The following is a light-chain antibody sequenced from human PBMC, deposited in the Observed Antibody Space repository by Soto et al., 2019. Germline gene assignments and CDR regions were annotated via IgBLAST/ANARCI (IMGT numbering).Light chain of an antibody. V-gene: IGKV3-15*01. J-gene: IGKJ4*01. Sequence: EIVMTQSPATLSVSPGETATLSCRASQSVTGNLAWYQQKPGQPPRLLIYGVSTRATGVPGRFSGSGSETDFSLTSSSLQIEDFALYYCQQCNNWPPLTFGGGTKVEIK. CDR2: GVS. CDR3: QQCNNWPPLT. CDR1: QSVTGN.